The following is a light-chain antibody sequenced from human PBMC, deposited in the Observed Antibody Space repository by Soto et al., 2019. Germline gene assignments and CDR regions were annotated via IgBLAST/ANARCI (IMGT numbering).Light chain of an antibody. CDR3: QQINSYPWT. V-gene: IGKV1-5*03. CDR1: QSISIW. Sequence: DIQMTQSPSTLSASVGDRVTITCRASQSISIWLAWYQQKPGKAPKLLIYKASSLERGVPSRFSGSGSGTEFTLTISSLQPEDFATYSCQQINSYPWTLGQGTKVDIK. J-gene: IGKJ1*01. CDR2: KAS.